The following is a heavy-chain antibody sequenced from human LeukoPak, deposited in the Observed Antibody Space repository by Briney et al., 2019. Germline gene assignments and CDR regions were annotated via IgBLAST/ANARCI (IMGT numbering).Heavy chain of an antibody. CDR2: ISGSGGST. D-gene: IGHD6-13*01. Sequence: GGSLRLSCAASGFTFSSYGMSWVRQAPGKGLEWVSAISGSGGSTYYADSVKGRFTISRDNSKNTLYLQMNSLRADDTAVYYCAKVLWQQLFDYWGQGTLVTVSS. V-gene: IGHV3-23*01. CDR1: GFTFSSYG. J-gene: IGHJ4*02. CDR3: AKVLWQQLFDY.